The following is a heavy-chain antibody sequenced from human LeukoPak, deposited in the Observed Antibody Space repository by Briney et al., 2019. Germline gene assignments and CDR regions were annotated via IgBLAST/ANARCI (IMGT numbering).Heavy chain of an antibody. J-gene: IGHJ4*02. D-gene: IGHD1-26*01. V-gene: IGHV3-48*02. CDR3: ARTRSKVGPPTFDY. CDR2: INSGSSTI. Sequence: PGGSVRLSCAASGFTFSDYSMNCVRQAPGKGREWVSYINSGSSTIYYVDSVEGRFTISRDNAKNSLYLQMNSLRDEDTAVYHCARTRSKVGPPTFDYWGQGTLVTVSS. CDR1: GFTFSDYS.